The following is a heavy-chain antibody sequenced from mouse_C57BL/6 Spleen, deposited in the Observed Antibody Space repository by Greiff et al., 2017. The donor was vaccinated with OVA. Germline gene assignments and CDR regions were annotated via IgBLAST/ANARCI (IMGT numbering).Heavy chain of an antibody. Sequence: EVHLVESGGGLVKPGGSLKLSCAASGFTFSSYAMSWVRQTPEKRLEWVATISDGGSYTYYPDNVKGRLTISRDNANNNLYLQRSHLKSEDTAMYYCARDSLTPYYFDYWGQGTTLTVSS. CDR3: ARDSLTPYYFDY. CDR2: ISDGGSYT. J-gene: IGHJ2*01. V-gene: IGHV5-4*01. CDR1: GFTFSSYA.